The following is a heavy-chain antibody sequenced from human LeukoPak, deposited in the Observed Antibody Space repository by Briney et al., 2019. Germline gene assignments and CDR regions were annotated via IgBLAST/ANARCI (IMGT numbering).Heavy chain of an antibody. D-gene: IGHD2-15*01. Sequence: ASVKVSCMASGYTFTSYDINWVRQATGQGLEWMGGIIPIFGTANYAQKFQGRVTITADESTSTAYMELSSLRSEDTAVYYCARDHKEYCSGGSCYEGADYWGQGTLVTVSS. V-gene: IGHV1-69*13. CDR1: GYTFTSYD. CDR2: IIPIFGTA. CDR3: ARDHKEYCSGGSCYEGADY. J-gene: IGHJ4*02.